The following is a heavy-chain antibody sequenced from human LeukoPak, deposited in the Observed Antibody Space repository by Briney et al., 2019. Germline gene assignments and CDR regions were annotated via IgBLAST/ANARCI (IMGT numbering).Heavy chain of an antibody. Sequence: GGSLRLSCAASGFPFNTYVMSWVRQAPGKGLEWVSAINGGGSNTYYADSVKGRFTISRDNSKNTLYLQMNSLRAEDTAVYYCAKNPGVYDYWGQGTLVTVSS. D-gene: IGHD3-10*01. J-gene: IGHJ4*02. CDR1: GFPFNTYV. CDR2: INGGGSNT. V-gene: IGHV3-23*01. CDR3: AKNPGVYDY.